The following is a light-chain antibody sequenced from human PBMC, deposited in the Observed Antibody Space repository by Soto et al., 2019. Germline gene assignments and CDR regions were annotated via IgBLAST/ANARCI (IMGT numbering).Light chain of an antibody. Sequence: EVVMTQSPDTVSVTAGETVTLSCGASQSVRTNLAWYQQRPGQAPRLLIHYASTRASDIPARFSGSGSGTNFTLAISSLQSEDFAVYYCQQYAYWPETFGQGTKVDIK. J-gene: IGKJ1*01. V-gene: IGKV3D-15*01. CDR3: QQYAYWPET. CDR1: QSVRTN. CDR2: YAS.